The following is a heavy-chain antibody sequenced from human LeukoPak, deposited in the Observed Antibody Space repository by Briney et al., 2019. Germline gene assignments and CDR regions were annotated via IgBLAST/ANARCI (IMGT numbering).Heavy chain of an antibody. CDR2: ISSSSSTI. V-gene: IGHV3-48*01. CDR3: AREQGGGSGSYYNP. J-gene: IGHJ5*02. D-gene: IGHD3-10*01. CDR1: GFTFSSYS. Sequence: GGSLRLSCAAPGFTFSSYSMNWVRQAPGKGLEWVSYISSSSSTIYYADSVKGRFTISRDNAKNSLYLQMNSLRAEDTAVYYCAREQGGGSGSYYNPWGQGTLVTVSS.